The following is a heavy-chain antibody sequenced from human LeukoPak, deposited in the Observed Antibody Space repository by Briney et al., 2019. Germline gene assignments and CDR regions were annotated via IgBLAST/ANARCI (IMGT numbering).Heavy chain of an antibody. CDR2: INTDNGNT. D-gene: IGHD6-13*01. V-gene: IGHV1-18*01. CDR1: GYTFIAYG. Sequence: ASVKASCKTSGYTFIAYGVSWLRQAPGQGPEWMGWINTDNGNTKYAQNFQGRVTMTAVTSTNTAYMDLRSLISDDTAVYYCARDGSSWFVEPHYFEYWGQGTLVTVSS. CDR3: ARDGSSWFVEPHYFEY. J-gene: IGHJ4*02.